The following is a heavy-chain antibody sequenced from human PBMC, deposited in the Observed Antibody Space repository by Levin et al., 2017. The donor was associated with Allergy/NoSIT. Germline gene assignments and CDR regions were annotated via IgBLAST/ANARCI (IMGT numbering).Heavy chain of an antibody. Sequence: GESLKISCKGSGYTFTRHWIGWVRQMPGKGLEWMGIIYPADSDTKYSPSFQGPVTFSVDLSINSAFLPCSRLKASDPATYECARAGRYYGGSGQLALSAVDVWGQGTMVTVSP. CDR1: GYTFTRHW. J-gene: IGHJ3*01. D-gene: IGHD3-10*01. CDR3: ARAGRYYGGSGQLALSAVDV. CDR2: IYPADSDT. V-gene: IGHV5-51*01.